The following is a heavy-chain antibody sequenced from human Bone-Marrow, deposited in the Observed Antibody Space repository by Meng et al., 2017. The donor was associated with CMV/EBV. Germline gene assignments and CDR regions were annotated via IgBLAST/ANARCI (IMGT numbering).Heavy chain of an antibody. V-gene: IGHV1-69*05. CDR1: GGTFSSYA. D-gene: IGHD1-26*01. CDR3: ASLPLGANQASDY. J-gene: IGHJ4*02. Sequence: SVKVSCKASGGTFSSYAISWVRQAPGQGLEWMGGIIPIFGTANYAQKFQGRVTITTDESTSTAYMELSSLRSEDTAVYYCASLPLGANQASDYWGQGTLVTVSS. CDR2: IIPIFGTA.